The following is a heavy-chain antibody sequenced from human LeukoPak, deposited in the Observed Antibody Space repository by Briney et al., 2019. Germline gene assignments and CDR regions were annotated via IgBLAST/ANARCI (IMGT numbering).Heavy chain of an antibody. D-gene: IGHD1-26*01. CDR3: ARVAGSYTGDAFDI. CDR2: SIPIFGTA. CDR1: GGSFSSYV. J-gene: IGHJ3*02. V-gene: IGHV1-69*05. Sequence: ASVKVSCKASGGSFSSYVISGVEQAPGQGLAWMGGSIPIFGTANYAQKFQGRVTITTDESTSTAYMELSSLRSEDTAVYYCARVAGSYTGDAFDIWGQGTMVTVSS.